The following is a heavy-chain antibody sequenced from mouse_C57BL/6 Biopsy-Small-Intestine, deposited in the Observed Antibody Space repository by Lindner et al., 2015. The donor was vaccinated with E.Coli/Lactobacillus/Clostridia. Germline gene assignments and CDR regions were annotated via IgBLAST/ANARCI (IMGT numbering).Heavy chain of an antibody. CDR3: ARGDYSNTYYFDY. D-gene: IGHD2-5*01. CDR1: GFSLTNYG. Sequence: VQLQESGPDLVAPSQSLSITCTVSGFSLTNYGISWVRQPPGKGLEWLGIIWTGGGTNYNSALKSRLSISKDNSKSQVFLKMNSLQNDDTARYYCARGDYSNTYYFDYWGQGTTLTVSS. J-gene: IGHJ2*01. V-gene: IGHV2-9-1*01. CDR2: IWTGGGT.